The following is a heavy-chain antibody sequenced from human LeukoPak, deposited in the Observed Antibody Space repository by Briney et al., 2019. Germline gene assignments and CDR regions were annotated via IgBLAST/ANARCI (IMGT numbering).Heavy chain of an antibody. CDR1: GFTFSSYG. CDR2: IRYDGSNK. CDR3: AKDFQYSSGWYHYYYGMDV. Sequence: PGGSLRLSCAASGFTFSSYGMHWVRQAPGKGLEWVAFIRYDGSNKYYADSVKGRFTISRDNSKNTLYLQMNNLRAEDTAVYYCAKDFQYSSGWYHYYYGMDVWGQGTTVTVSS. D-gene: IGHD6-19*01. J-gene: IGHJ6*02. V-gene: IGHV3-30*02.